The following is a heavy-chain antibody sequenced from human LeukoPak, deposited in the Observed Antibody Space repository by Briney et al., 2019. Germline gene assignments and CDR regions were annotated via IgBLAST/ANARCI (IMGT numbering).Heavy chain of an antibody. Sequence: SETLSLTCTVSGDSISSYYWSWIRQPAGKGLEWIGRIYTSGSTNYNPSLKSRVTMSVDTSENQFSLKLSSVTAADTAVYYCARESSSGILNDYWGQGTLVTVSS. CDR3: ARESSSGILNDY. CDR1: GDSISSYY. D-gene: IGHD1-26*01. J-gene: IGHJ4*02. CDR2: IYTSGST. V-gene: IGHV4-4*07.